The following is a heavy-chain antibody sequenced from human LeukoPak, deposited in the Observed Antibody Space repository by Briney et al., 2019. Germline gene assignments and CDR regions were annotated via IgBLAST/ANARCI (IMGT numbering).Heavy chain of an antibody. Sequence: GGSLRLSCAASGFTFTSNAMGWVRQAPGRGLEWVSSITASDATTYYADSVKGRFTISRDNSKNTLYLQMNSLRADDSAVYYCAKDRRGPAAGTWYFESWGQGTLVTVSS. CDR3: AKDRRGPAAGTWYFES. D-gene: IGHD6-13*01. CDR1: GFTFTSNA. V-gene: IGHV3-23*01. CDR2: ITASDATT. J-gene: IGHJ4*02.